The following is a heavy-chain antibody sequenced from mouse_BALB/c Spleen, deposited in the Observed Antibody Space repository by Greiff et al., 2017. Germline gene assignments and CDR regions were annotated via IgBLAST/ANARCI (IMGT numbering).Heavy chain of an antibody. CDR2: IYPGDGDT. CDR3: ARGGVNWGYFDY. J-gene: IGHJ2*01. D-gene: IGHD4-1*01. Sequence: QVQLQQSGPELVKPGASVKISCKASGYAFSSSWMNWVKQRPGQGLEWIGRIYPGDGDTNYNGKFKGKATLTADKSSSTAYMQLSSLTSVDSAVYFCARGGVNWGYFDYWGQGTTLTVSS. CDR1: GYAFSSSW. V-gene: IGHV1-82*01.